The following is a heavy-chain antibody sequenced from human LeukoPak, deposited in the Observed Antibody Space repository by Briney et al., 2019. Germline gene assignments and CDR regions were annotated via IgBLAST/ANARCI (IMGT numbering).Heavy chain of an antibody. CDR3: AKIGAPHYDFWSGTYYYFDY. J-gene: IGHJ4*02. CDR2: ISGSGGST. Sequence: PGGSLRLSCAASGFTFSSYAMSWVRQAPGKGLEWVSAISGSGGSTYYADSVKGRFTISRDNSKNTLYLQMNSLRAEDTAVYYCAKIGAPHYDFWSGTYYYFDYWGQGTLVTVSS. V-gene: IGHV3-23*01. D-gene: IGHD3-3*01. CDR1: GFTFSSYA.